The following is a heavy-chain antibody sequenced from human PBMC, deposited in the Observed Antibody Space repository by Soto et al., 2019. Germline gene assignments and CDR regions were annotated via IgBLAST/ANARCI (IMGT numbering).Heavy chain of an antibody. V-gene: IGHV1-2*02. Sequence: QVQLVQSGSEVKKPGASVTVSCKASGYPFTGYYIHWVRQAPGQGPEWMGWVSPKTGDTNYVQKFQGRVTMTPETSTSTAYLELTRLRSDDTAVYYCARRPMWRQVAQDYGMDVWGHVTTVTVS. CDR3: ARRPMWRQVAQDYGMDV. CDR2: VSPKTGDT. D-gene: IGHD2-15*01. J-gene: IGHJ6*02. CDR1: GYPFTGYY.